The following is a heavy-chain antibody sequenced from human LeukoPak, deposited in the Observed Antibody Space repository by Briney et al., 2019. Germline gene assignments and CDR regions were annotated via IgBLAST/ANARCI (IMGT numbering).Heavy chain of an antibody. CDR3: ARDLGSSGWLGYFDL. CDR2: IKQDGSEK. D-gene: IGHD6-19*01. J-gene: IGHJ2*01. Sequence: GGSLRLSWAASGFTFSSYWMSWVRQAPGKGLEWVANIKQDGSEKYYVDSVKGRFTISRDNAKNSLYLQMNSLRAEDTAVYYCARDLGSSGWLGYFDLWGRGTLVTVSS. CDR1: GFTFSSYW. V-gene: IGHV3-7*04.